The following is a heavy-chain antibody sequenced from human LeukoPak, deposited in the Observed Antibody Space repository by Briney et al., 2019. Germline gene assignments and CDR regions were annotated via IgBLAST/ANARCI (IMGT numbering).Heavy chain of an antibody. V-gene: IGHV3-9*01. J-gene: IGHJ4*02. D-gene: IGHD6-13*01. CDR3: AKGLSSSSWYFDY. CDR1: GFTFDDYA. Sequence: GGSLRLSCGASGFTFDDYAMHWVRQAPGKGLEWVPGISWTSGSIGYADSVKGRFTISRDNAKNSLYLQMNSLRAEDTALYYCAKGLSSSSWYFDYWGQGTLVTVSS. CDR2: ISWTSGSI.